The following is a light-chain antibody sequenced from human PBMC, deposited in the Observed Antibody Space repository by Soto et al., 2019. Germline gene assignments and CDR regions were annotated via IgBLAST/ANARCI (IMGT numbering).Light chain of an antibody. CDR2: AAA. V-gene: IGKV1-39*01. CDR1: QSVSSH. Sequence: DIQMTQSPSSLSASLGDRVTITCRASQSVSSHLNWYQQKPGKAPKLLIYAAASVQSGVLSRFSGSGSGTDFTLTISSLQPEEFATYYCQHHYATPYPFGQGTKLDIK. CDR3: QHHYATPYP. J-gene: IGKJ2*01.